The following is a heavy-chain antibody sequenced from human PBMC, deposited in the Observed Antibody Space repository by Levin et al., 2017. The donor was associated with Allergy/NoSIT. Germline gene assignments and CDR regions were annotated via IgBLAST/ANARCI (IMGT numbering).Heavy chain of an antibody. D-gene: IGHD6-13*01. Sequence: GSLRLSCTVSGGSISSYYWSWIRQPPGKGLEWIGYIYYSGSTNYNPSLKSRVTISVDTSKNQFSLKLSSVTAADTAVYYCARDSSSWYRRGWFDPWGQGTLVTVSS. CDR2: IYYSGST. CDR1: GGSISSYY. V-gene: IGHV4-59*01. CDR3: ARDSSSWYRRGWFDP. J-gene: IGHJ5*02.